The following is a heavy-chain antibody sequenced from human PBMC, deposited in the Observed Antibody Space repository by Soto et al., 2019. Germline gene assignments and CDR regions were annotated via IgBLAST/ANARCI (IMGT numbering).Heavy chain of an antibody. D-gene: IGHD3-3*01. V-gene: IGHV4-30-4*01. CDR3: ARAPRGDYDFWSGYYRPNWFDP. CDR2: IYYSGST. Sequence: SGTLSLTCTVSGGSISSGDYYWSWIRQPPGKGLEWIGYIYYSGSTYYNPSLKSRVTISVDTPKNQFSLKLSSVTAADTAVYYCARAPRGDYDFWSGYYRPNWFDPWGQGTLVTVSS. J-gene: IGHJ5*02. CDR1: GGSISSGDYY.